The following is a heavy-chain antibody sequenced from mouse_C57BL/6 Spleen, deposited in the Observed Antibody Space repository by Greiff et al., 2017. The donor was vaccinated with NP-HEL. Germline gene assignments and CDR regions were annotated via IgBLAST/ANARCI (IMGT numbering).Heavy chain of an antibody. CDR3: ASGLYYDYDGYYFDY. J-gene: IGHJ2*01. Sequence: QVQLQQPGAELVRPGSSVKLSCKASGYTFTSYWMHWVKQRPIQGLEWIGNIDPSDSEPHYNQKFKDKATLTVDKSSSTAYMQLSSLTSEDSAVYYCASGLYYDYDGYYFDYWGQGTTLTVSS. CDR1: GYTFTSYW. D-gene: IGHD2-4*01. V-gene: IGHV1-52*01. CDR2: IDPSDSEP.